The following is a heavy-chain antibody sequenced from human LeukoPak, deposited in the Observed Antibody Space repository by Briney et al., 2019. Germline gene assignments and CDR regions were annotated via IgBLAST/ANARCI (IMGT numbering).Heavy chain of an antibody. V-gene: IGHV4-34*01. D-gene: IGHD6-13*01. J-gene: IGHJ4*02. CDR1: GGSFSGYY. CDR3: ARGSYAGIAAAVPYFDY. CDR2: INHSGST. Sequence: PSETLSLTCAVYGGSFSGYYWSWIRQPPGKGLEWIGEINHSGSTNYNPSLKSRVTISVDTSKNQFSLKLSSVTAADTAVYYCARGSYAGIAAAVPYFDYWGQGTLVTVSS.